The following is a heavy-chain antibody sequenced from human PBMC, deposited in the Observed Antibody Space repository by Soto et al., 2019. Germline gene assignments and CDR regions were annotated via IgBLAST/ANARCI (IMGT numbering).Heavy chain of an antibody. J-gene: IGHJ6*02. V-gene: IGHV1-18*01. D-gene: IGHD5-18*01. CDR3: ARPVLMDTGMRYYYGMDV. CDR1: GYTFTSYG. Sequence: ASVKVSCKASGYTFTSYGISWVRQAPGQGLEWMGWISAYNGNTNYAQKLKGRVTMTTDTSTSTDYIKLRSLRSDDTAVYYSARPVLMDTGMRYYYGMDVWGQGTTVTVSS. CDR2: ISAYNGNT.